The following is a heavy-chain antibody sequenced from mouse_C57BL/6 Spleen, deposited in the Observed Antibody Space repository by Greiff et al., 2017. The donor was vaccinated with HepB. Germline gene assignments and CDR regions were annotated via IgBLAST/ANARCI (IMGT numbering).Heavy chain of an antibody. CDR2: IRNKANGYTT. Sequence: DVMLVESGGGLVQPGGSLSLSCAASGFTFTDYYMSWVRQPPGKALEWLGFIRNKANGYTTEYSASVKGRFTISRDNSQSILYLQMNALRAEDSATYYCARYMAAQATFAYWGQGTLVTVSA. D-gene: IGHD3-2*02. V-gene: IGHV7-3*01. CDR3: ARYMAAQATFAY. CDR1: GFTFTDYY. J-gene: IGHJ3*01.